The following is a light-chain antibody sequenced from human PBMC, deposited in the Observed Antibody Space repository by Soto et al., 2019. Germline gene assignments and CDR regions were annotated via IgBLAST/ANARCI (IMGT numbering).Light chain of an antibody. CDR1: SGHSSYI. J-gene: IGLJ3*02. CDR3: ETWDGNTRV. V-gene: IGLV4-60*02. CDR2: LEGSGSY. Sequence: QSVLTQSSSASASLGSSVKLTCTLSSGHSSYIIAWHQQQPGKAPRYLMKLEGSGSYNKGSGVPDRFSGSSSGADCYLTISNLQFEDEADYYCETWDGNTRVFAGGTKLTVL.